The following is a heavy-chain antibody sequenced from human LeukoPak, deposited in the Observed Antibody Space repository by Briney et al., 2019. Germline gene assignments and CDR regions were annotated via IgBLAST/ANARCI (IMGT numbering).Heavy chain of an antibody. J-gene: IGHJ4*02. Sequence: SETLSLTCTVSGGSITSSGYYWGWLRQPPGQGLEWIGSIHYSGSTYYNPSLKSRVTISGDTSKNQFSLKLYSVTAADTAVYYCARAEWELGGGLFDYWGQGTLVTVSS. D-gene: IGHD1-26*01. CDR1: GGSITSSGYY. CDR3: ARAEWELGGGLFDY. V-gene: IGHV4-39*01. CDR2: IHYSGST.